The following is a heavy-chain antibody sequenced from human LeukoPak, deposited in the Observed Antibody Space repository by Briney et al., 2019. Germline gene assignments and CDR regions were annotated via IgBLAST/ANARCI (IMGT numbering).Heavy chain of an antibody. CDR2: TYYRSKWYN. D-gene: IGHD3-3*01. CDR1: GDSVSANGAA. CDR3: ARIPYYDFQADAFDI. V-gene: IGHV6-1*01. Sequence: SQTLSLTCAISGDSVSANGAAWNWIRQSPSRGLEWLGRTYYRSKWYNDYAVSVKSRITINPDTSKNQFSLQLNSVTPEDTAVYYCARIPYYDFQADAFDIWGQGTMVTVSS. J-gene: IGHJ3*02.